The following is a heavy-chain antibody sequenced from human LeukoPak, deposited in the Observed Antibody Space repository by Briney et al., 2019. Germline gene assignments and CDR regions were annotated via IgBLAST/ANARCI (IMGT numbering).Heavy chain of an antibody. Sequence: GGSLRLSCAASGFTFSSNFLSWVRQPPGEGLEWVSDIYSGGSTYYADSVKGRFTISRDNSKNTLYLQMNSLRAEDTAVYYCTRGGGGSFPHYWGQGTLVTVSS. J-gene: IGHJ4*02. CDR3: TRGGGGSFPHY. V-gene: IGHV3-53*01. CDR2: IYSGGST. D-gene: IGHD2-21*01. CDR1: GFTFSSNF.